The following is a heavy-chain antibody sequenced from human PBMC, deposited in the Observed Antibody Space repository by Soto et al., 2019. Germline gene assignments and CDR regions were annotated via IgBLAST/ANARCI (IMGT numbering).Heavy chain of an antibody. CDR2: IIFTFNTA. J-gene: IGHJ4*02. V-gene: IGHV1-69*01. CDR1: GGTFSGYI. Sequence: QVQLVQSGAEVKKAGSSVKVSCKASGGTFSGYIITWVRQAPGQGLEWMGGIIFTFNTANYAEKFQGRVTITADQGTSTAYMELTSLTSEDTAVFYCARGLGGEPGGFDFWGQGTLVSVSS. D-gene: IGHD3-16*01. CDR3: ARGLGGEPGGFDF.